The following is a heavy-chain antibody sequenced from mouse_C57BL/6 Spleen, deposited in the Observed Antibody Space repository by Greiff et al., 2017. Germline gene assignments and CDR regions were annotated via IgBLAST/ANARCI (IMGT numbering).Heavy chain of an antibody. V-gene: IGHV1-9*01. CDR1: GYTFTGYW. CDR3: ARGRIYYDYVYYFDY. Sequence: VHLVESGAELMKPGASVKLSCKATGYTFTGYWIEWVKQRPGHGLEWIGEILPGSGSTNYNEKFKGKATFTADTSANTAYMQLSSLTTEDSASYYCARGRIYYDYVYYFDYWGQGTTLTVSS. D-gene: IGHD2-4*01. CDR2: ILPGSGST. J-gene: IGHJ2*01.